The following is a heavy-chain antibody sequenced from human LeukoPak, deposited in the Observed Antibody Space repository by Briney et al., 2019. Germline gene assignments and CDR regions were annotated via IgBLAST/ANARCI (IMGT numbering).Heavy chain of an antibody. CDR3: AIFKTGDPSGFDY. J-gene: IGHJ4*02. Sequence: GASVKVSCKASGYTFTSYDINWVRQATGQGLEWMGWMNPNSGNTGYAQKFQGRVTMTRNTSISTAYMELSSLRSEDTAVYYCAIFKTGDPSGFDYWGQRTLVTVSS. D-gene: IGHD7-27*01. CDR2: MNPNSGNT. CDR1: GYTFTSYD. V-gene: IGHV1-8*01.